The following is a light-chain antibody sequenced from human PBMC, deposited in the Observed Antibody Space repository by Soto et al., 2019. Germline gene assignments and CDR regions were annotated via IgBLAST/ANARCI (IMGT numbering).Light chain of an antibody. Sequence: DIQMTQSPSSLTAAVGARVSITCQASEHISTSLSWFQHKPARAPKLLIYGASYLETGVPSRFRGSGSGTDFTLTISSLLLEDIATYYCQHYNNLPPFTFGPGTIVDIK. CDR1: EHISTS. J-gene: IGKJ3*01. CDR2: GAS. V-gene: IGKV1-33*01. CDR3: QHYNNLPPFT.